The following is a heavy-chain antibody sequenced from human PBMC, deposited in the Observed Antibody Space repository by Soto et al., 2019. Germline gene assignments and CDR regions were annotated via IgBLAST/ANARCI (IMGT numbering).Heavy chain of an antibody. Sequence: LRLSCAASGFTFSSYAMSWVRQAPGKGLEWVSAISGSGGSTYYADSVKGRFTISRDNSKNTLYLQMNSLRAEDTAVYYCASAFITMVRGVPSYYFDYWGQGTLVTVSS. V-gene: IGHV3-23*01. CDR1: GFTFSSYA. J-gene: IGHJ4*02. D-gene: IGHD3-10*01. CDR2: ISGSGGST. CDR3: ASAFITMVRGVPSYYFDY.